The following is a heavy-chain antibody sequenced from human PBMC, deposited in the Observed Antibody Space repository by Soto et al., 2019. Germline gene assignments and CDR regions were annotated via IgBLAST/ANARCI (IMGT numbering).Heavy chain of an antibody. D-gene: IGHD1-26*01. CDR1: GYSFTSYY. CDR2: INPSGGST. V-gene: IGHV1-46*01. J-gene: IGHJ4*02. CDR3: AGDLGAVSDY. Sequence: GASVKVSCKASGYSFTSYYMHWVRQAPGQGLEWMGIINPSGGSTRYAQKFQGRVTMTRDTSTSTVYMELSSLRSEDQAVNYCAGDLGAVSDYWGQGTLVTVSS.